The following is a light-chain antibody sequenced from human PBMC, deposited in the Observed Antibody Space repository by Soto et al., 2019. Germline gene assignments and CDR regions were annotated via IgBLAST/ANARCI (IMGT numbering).Light chain of an antibody. Sequence: QSALTQPASVSGSPGQSITISCTGTRSDVGGYDYVSWYLQHPGKAPKLIIYDVTNRPSGVSNRFSGSKSDNTASLTISGLQAEDEADYYCSSYTTTSTLLVFGGGTKLTVL. CDR1: RSDVGGYDY. V-gene: IGLV2-14*01. J-gene: IGLJ2*01. CDR3: SSYTTTSTLLV. CDR2: DVT.